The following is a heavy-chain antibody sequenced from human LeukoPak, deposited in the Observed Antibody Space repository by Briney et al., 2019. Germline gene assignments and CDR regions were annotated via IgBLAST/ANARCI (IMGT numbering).Heavy chain of an antibody. CDR2: IYYSGST. CDR3: ARDRSGWRAFDI. Sequence: PSETLSLTCTVSGGSISISSYYWGWIRQPPGKGLEWVGSIYYSGSTYYNPSLKSRVTISVDTSKNQFSLKLSSVTAADTAVYYCARDRSGWRAFDIWGQGTMVTVSS. D-gene: IGHD6-19*01. J-gene: IGHJ3*02. V-gene: IGHV4-39*02. CDR1: GGSISISSYY.